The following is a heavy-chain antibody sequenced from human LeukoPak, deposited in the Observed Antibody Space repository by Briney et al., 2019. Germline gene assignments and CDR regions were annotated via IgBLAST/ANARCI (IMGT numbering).Heavy chain of an antibody. CDR2: INYRGST. V-gene: IGHV4-39*01. CDR3: TRLPQGGFSYGPLDV. Sequence: KPSETLSLTCTVSGGSISSGFYWGWIRPPPGKGLEWIGYINYRGSTYYKPSLKSRVTISVDTSKNQFSLKLTSVTAADTAVYYCTRLPQGGFSYGPLDVWGQGTTVTVSS. CDR1: GGSISSGFY. D-gene: IGHD5-18*01. J-gene: IGHJ6*02.